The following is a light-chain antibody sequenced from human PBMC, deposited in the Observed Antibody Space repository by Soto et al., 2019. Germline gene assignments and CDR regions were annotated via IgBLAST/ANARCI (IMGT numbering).Light chain of an antibody. CDR3: SSYGGNDWV. J-gene: IGLJ3*02. V-gene: IGLV2-8*01. CDR2: EVH. Sequence: QSVLTQPPSASGSLGQSVTFSCTGTSSDVGGYNYVSWYQQHPGKAPKLIVYEVHKPPSGVPDRFSGSKSGNTASLTVSGLQAEDEADYHCSSYGGNDWVFGGGTQLTVL. CDR1: SSDVGGYNY.